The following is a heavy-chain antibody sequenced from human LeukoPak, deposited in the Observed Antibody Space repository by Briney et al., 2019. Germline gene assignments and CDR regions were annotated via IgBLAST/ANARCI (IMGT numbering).Heavy chain of an antibody. Sequence: GGSLRLSCAASGFTFSDHYIDWVRQAPGKGLEWVSSISSSSSYIYYADSVKGRFTISRDNAKNSLYLQMNSLRAEDTAVYYCARDYGDLDYWGQGTLVTVSS. D-gene: IGHD4-17*01. J-gene: IGHJ4*02. CDR2: ISSSSSYI. CDR1: GFTFSDHY. V-gene: IGHV3-21*01. CDR3: ARDYGDLDY.